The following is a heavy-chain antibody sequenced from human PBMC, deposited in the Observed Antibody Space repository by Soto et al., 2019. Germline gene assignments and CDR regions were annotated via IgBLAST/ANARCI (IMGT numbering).Heavy chain of an antibody. Sequence: EVQLVESGGVLIKPGGSLRLSCAASGFTFSDEWMNWVRQAPGKGLEWVGRIKNKPNGETTDYAAPVKGRFTISRDDSESRLYLQMNNLKTDDTAVYYCTRGNYGAFHHWGQGTLFTVSS. CDR3: TRGNYGAFHH. CDR1: GFTFSDEW. V-gene: IGHV3-15*07. J-gene: IGHJ3*01. D-gene: IGHD1-7*01. CDR2: IKNKPNGETT.